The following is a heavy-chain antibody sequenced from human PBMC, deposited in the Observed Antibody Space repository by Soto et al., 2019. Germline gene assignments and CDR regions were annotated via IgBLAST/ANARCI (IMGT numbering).Heavy chain of an antibody. V-gene: IGHV3-15*01. CDR2: IKTKTDGGTT. Sequence: EVRLVESGGGLVKPGGSLTLSCSASGFSFDRAWASWVRQAPGRGLEWVGLIKTKTDGGTTDYAASVKGRFTISKDESEKTVYLHMNRLKTEDTAFYYCATTGYSNDGMFDSWGQGSLVTVSS. D-gene: IGHD4-4*01. J-gene: IGHJ4*02. CDR3: ATTGYSNDGMFDS. CDR1: GFSFDRAW.